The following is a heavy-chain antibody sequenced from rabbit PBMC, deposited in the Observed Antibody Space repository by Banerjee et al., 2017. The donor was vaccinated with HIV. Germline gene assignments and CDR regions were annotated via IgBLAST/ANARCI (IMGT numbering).Heavy chain of an antibody. D-gene: IGHD8-1*01. V-gene: IGHV1S40*01. Sequence: QSLEESGGDLVKPGASLTLTCKASGFDLSSYYYMCWVRQAPGKGLEWIACIYVGSSGSTYYASWAKGRFTISKTSSTTVTLQMASLTAADTATYFCARGWGAGTNYYDLWGPGTLVTVS. J-gene: IGHJ6*01. CDR1: GFDLSSYYY. CDR3: ARGWGAGTNYYDL. CDR2: IYVGSSGST.